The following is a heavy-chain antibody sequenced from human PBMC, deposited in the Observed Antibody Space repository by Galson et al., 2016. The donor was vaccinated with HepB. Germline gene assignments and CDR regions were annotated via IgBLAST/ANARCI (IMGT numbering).Heavy chain of an antibody. CDR1: GFTFSSYS. J-gene: IGHJ4*02. CDR2: ISGDGSDT. D-gene: IGHD4-23*01. CDR3: TRATVD. Sequence: SLRLSCAASGFTFSSYSMNWVRQAPERGLVWVSRISGDGSDTSYADSVKGRFTVSRDNAKNTLFLQMNSLRAEDTAVYYCTRATVDWGQGTLVTVSS. V-gene: IGHV3-74*01.